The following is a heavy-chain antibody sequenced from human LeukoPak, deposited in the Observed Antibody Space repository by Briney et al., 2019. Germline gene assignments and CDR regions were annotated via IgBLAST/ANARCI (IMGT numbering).Heavy chain of an antibody. V-gene: IGHV3-7*01. Sequence: GGSLRLSCVTSGFTFSRYWLEWVRQAPGKGLEWVANINQDGSLKNYVDSVKGRFTISRDNAKNSLYLQMSSLRAEDTAVCYCTKYPDNSGYSDYWGQGTLLTVSS. D-gene: IGHD3-22*01. CDR3: TKYPDNSGYSDY. CDR2: INQDGSLK. J-gene: IGHJ4*02. CDR1: GFTFSRYW.